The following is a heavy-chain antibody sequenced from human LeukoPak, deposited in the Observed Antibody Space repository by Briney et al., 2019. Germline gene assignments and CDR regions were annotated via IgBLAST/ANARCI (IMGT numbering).Heavy chain of an antibody. D-gene: IGHD3-10*01. Sequence: GGSLRLSCAASGFTLSSYAMSWVRQAPGKGLEWVSAISGSGGSTYYADSVKGRFTISRDNSKNTLYLQMNNLRAEDTAVYYCAKVSGSGSAYYYYYGMDVWGQGTTVTVSS. CDR2: ISGSGGST. CDR1: GFTLSSYA. V-gene: IGHV3-23*01. CDR3: AKVSGSGSAYYYYYGMDV. J-gene: IGHJ6*02.